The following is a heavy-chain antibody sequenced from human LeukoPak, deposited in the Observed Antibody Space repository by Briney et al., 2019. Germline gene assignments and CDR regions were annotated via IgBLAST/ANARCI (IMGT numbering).Heavy chain of an antibody. CDR1: GHTFTNYG. CDR3: ARVRDYGGIGEDY. V-gene: IGHV1-18*01. Sequence: ASVKVSCKASGHTFTNYGISWVRQAPGQGLECMGWISAYNGNTNYAQRFQGRVTMTTDTSTSTAYMELRSLRSDDTAAYYCARVRDYGGIGEDYWGQGTLVTVSS. CDR2: ISAYNGNT. J-gene: IGHJ4*02. D-gene: IGHD3-16*01.